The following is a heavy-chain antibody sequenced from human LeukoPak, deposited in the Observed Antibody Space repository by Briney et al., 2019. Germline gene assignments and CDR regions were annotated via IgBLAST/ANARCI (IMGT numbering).Heavy chain of an antibody. CDR1: GFTFSSYA. CDR3: AKDDGRGFGYCSGGSCPGYYGMDV. CDR2: ISGSGGST. Sequence: PGGSLRLSCAASGFTFSSYAMRWLRQAPGKGLEWVSAISGSGGSTYYADSVKGRFTISRDNSKNTLYLQMNSLRAEDTAVYYCAKDDGRGFGYCSGGSCPGYYGMDVWGKGTTVTVSS. D-gene: IGHD2-15*01. J-gene: IGHJ6*04. V-gene: IGHV3-23*01.